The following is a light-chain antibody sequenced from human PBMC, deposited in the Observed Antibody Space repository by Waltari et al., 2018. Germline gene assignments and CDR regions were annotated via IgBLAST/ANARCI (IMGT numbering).Light chain of an antibody. V-gene: IGKV1-5*03. CDR2: KAS. CDR1: QSIRNW. J-gene: IGKJ2*01. Sequence: DIQMTQSPSTLSASVVDRVTITCRASQSIRNWLAWYQQKPGKAPNLLIYKASTLESGVPSRFSGSGSGTEFTLTISSLQPDDFATYYCQQYNSNSRTFGQGTKLEIK. CDR3: QQYNSNSRT.